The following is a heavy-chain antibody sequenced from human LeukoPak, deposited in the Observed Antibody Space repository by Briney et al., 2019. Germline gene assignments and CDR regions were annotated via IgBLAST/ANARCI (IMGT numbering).Heavy chain of an antibody. Sequence: PGGSLRLSCAASGFTFSSYWMSWARQAPGKGLEWVANIKQDGSEKYYVDSVKGRFTISRDNAKNSLYLQMNSLRAEDTAVYYCARGGPTYYYDSSGYYFDYWGQGTLVTVSS. CDR2: IKQDGSEK. V-gene: IGHV3-7*01. CDR1: GFTFSSYW. CDR3: ARGGPTYYYDSSGYYFDY. D-gene: IGHD3-22*01. J-gene: IGHJ4*02.